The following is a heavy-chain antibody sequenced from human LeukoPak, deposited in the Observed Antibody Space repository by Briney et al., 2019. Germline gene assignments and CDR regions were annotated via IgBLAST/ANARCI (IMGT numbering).Heavy chain of an antibody. CDR1: GFTFTTFW. CDR2: IKQDGNEK. J-gene: IGHJ4*02. Sequence: GGSLRLSCAASGFTFTTFWMSWVRQAPGKGLEWVANIKQDGNEKYYADSVKGRSTISRDNAKNSLYLQMNSLRAEDTAVYYCATIKVRANNYDTDGFEYWGQGTLVTVSS. V-gene: IGHV3-7*05. CDR3: ATIKVRANNYDTDGFEY. D-gene: IGHD3-10*01.